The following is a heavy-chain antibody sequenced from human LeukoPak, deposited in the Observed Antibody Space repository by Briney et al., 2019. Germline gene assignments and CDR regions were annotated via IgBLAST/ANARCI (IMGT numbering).Heavy chain of an antibody. Sequence: GGSLRLSCAASGFTFSSYSMNWVRQAPGKGLEWVSSISSSSSYIYYADSVNGRFTISRDNAKNSLYLQMNSLRAEDTAVYYCARDSGQYCSSTSCYFQHWGQGTLVTVSS. CDR2: ISSSSSYI. V-gene: IGHV3-21*01. CDR3: ARDSGQYCSSTSCYFQH. D-gene: IGHD2-2*01. CDR1: GFTFSSYS. J-gene: IGHJ1*01.